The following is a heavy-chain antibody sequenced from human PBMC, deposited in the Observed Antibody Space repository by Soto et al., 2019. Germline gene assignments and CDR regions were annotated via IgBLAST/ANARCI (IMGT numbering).Heavy chain of an antibody. V-gene: IGHV3-74*01. J-gene: IGHJ4*02. D-gene: IGHD3-10*01. CDR2: IYNDGTYS. CDR1: GFIFKMYW. Sequence: GWSLRLSCAASGFIFKMYWMHWVRQSPGKGLVWISRIYNDGTYSDYADSVRGRFTISRDNVNDTLYLQMNNLRAEDSGLYYCTRGPRPISTGTGAYWGQGTQVAVAS. CDR3: TRGPRPISTGTGAY.